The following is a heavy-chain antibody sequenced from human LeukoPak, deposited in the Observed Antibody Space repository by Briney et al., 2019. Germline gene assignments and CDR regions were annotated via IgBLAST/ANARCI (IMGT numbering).Heavy chain of an antibody. CDR1: GGSISSSTYY. J-gene: IGHJ3*02. CDR3: ARRDMTAVTAYAFDI. Sequence: SETLSLTCTVSGGSISSSTYYWGWIRQPPGKGLEWIGSIYYSGSTYYSPSLKSRVTISVDTSKNQFSLRLSSVTAADTAVYYCARRDMTAVTAYAFDIWGQGTMVTV. CDR2: IYYSGST. D-gene: IGHD4-11*01. V-gene: IGHV4-39*01.